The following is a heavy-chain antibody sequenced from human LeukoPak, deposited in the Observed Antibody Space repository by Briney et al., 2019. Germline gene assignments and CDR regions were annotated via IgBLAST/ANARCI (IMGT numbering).Heavy chain of an antibody. CDR3: ARVHAGYSSGWYATNFDY. CDR1: GGSFSGYY. Sequence: SETLSLTCAVYGGSFSGYYWSWIRQPPGKGLEWIEEINHSGSTNYNPSLKSRVTISVDTSKNQFSLKLSSVTAADTAVYYCARVHAGYSSGWYATNFDYWGQETLITVSS. V-gene: IGHV4-34*01. D-gene: IGHD6-19*01. J-gene: IGHJ4*02. CDR2: INHSGST.